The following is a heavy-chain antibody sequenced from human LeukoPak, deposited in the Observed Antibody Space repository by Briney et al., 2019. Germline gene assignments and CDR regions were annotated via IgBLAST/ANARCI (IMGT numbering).Heavy chain of an antibody. D-gene: IGHD4-17*01. J-gene: IGHJ4*02. Sequence: SETLSLTCTVSGGSISSYYWSWIRQPPGKGLEWIGYIYYSGSTNYNPSLKSRVTISVDTSKNQFSLKLSSVTAADTAVYYCARGLAEDYGDYYFDYWGQGTLVTVSS. CDR1: GGSISSYY. CDR2: IYYSGST. CDR3: ARGLAEDYGDYYFDY. V-gene: IGHV4-59*12.